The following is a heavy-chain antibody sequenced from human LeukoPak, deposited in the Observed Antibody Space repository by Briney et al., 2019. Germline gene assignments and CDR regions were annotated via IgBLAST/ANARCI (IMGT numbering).Heavy chain of an antibody. J-gene: IGHJ5*02. CDR1: GGSISGYY. D-gene: IGHD2-15*01. V-gene: IGHV4-59*01. Sequence: SETLSLTCTVSGGSISGYYWSWIRQPPGKGLEWIGYIYYSGSTNYNPSLKSRVTISVDTSKNQFSLKLSSVTAADTAVYYCARGGSRGYCSGGSCYPNWFDPWGQGTLVTVSS. CDR3: ARGGSRGYCSGGSCYPNWFDP. CDR2: IYYSGST.